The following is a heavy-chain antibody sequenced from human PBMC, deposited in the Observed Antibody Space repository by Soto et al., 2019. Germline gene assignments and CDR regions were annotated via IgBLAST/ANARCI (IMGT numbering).Heavy chain of an antibody. Sequence: EVQLVESGGGLTQPGGSLRLSCAASGFTFSTYSMNWVRQAPGKGPEWVSSINAVSTTIVYADSVKGRFTISRDNATNSLFLQMNSLRAEDTSVYYCARFYGSGTGHWGQGTLVTVSS. CDR2: INAVSTTI. V-gene: IGHV3-48*01. D-gene: IGHD3-10*01. CDR3: ARFYGSGTGH. CDR1: GFTFSTYS. J-gene: IGHJ4*02.